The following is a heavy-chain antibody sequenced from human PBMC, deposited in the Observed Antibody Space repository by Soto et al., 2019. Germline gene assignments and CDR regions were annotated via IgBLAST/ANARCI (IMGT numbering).Heavy chain of an antibody. Sequence: EVQLLESGGGLVQPGGSLRLSCAASGFTFSTYAMSWVRQAPGKGLEWVSSISASGGGTYYADSVKGRFAISRDNSKNTLYLQMNSLRAEDTAVYYCCSLLAAAGIGYWGQGTLVTVSS. D-gene: IGHD6-13*01. V-gene: IGHV3-23*01. J-gene: IGHJ4*02. CDR1: GFTFSTYA. CDR3: CSLLAAAGIGY. CDR2: ISASGGGT.